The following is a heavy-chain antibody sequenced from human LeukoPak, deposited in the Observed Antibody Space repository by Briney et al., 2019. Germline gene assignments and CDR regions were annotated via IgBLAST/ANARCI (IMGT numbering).Heavy chain of an antibody. Sequence: GGSLRLSCAASGFAFSFDWMHWVRQTPEKGLVWVARISPDGSNTIYADSVKGRFTISRDNAKRTLYLQMNSLRAEDTAVYYCARGRGADYGGNSGYFDYWGQGTLVTVSS. V-gene: IGHV3-74*01. CDR2: ISPDGSNT. CDR3: ARGRGADYGGNSGYFDY. J-gene: IGHJ4*02. CDR1: GFAFSFDW. D-gene: IGHD4-23*01.